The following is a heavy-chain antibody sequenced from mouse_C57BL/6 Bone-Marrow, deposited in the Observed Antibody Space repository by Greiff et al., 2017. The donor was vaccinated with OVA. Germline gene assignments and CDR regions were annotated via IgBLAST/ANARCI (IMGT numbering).Heavy chain of an antibody. CDR3: GRWYYWFAD. CDR1: GYTFTSFW. J-gene: IGHJ3*01. Sequence: QVQLQQPGAELVKPGASVKLSCKASGYTFTSFWMTWVKQRPRPGLGWIGETYPCCGDTNYNDKFMSKATLTVDTSSSTAYMQLSSLTSEDSAVYYCGRWYYWFADWGKGTLVTVSA. CDR2: TYPCCGDT. D-gene: IGHD1-1*01. V-gene: IGHV1-55*01.